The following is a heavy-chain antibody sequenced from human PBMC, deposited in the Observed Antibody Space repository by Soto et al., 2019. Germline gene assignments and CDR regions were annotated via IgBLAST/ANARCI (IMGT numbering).Heavy chain of an antibody. CDR2: SSFDCSSK. V-gene: IGHV3-30*09. CDR1: GLPFSIYT. J-gene: IGHJ6*02. Sequence: PGGALRLSGTPSGLPFSIYTMHWLLRAPCKGLMWAGISSFDCSSKDYGYWLKGRIVISSDNSKDSLYLKMDSLRPDETAIYYCARETVTSLTPYQGFYYCGMDVWGQGNTV. D-gene: IGHD2-2*01. CDR3: ARETVTSLTPYQGFYYCGMDV.